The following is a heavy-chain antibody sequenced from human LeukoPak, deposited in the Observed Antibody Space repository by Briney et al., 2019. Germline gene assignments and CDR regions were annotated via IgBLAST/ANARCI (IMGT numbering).Heavy chain of an antibody. CDR1: GFTFSSYS. D-gene: IGHD5-18*01. CDR3: ARDPGYSYGPTFDY. V-gene: IGHV3-48*01. CDR2: ISSSSSTI. Sequence: GGSLRLSCAASGFTFSSYSMNWVRQAPGKGLEWVSYISSSSSTIYYADSVKGRFTISRDNAKNSLSLQMNSLRAEDTAVYYCARDPGYSYGPTFDYWGQGTLVTVPS. J-gene: IGHJ4*02.